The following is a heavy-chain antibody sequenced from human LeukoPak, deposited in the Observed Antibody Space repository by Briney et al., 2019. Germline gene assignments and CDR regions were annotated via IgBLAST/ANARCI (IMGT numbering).Heavy chain of an antibody. CDR2: IYHSGST. D-gene: IGHD1-7*01. J-gene: IGHJ6*03. CDR1: GGSFSGYY. CDR3: ARREEETTFYYYYYMDV. Sequence: PSETLSLTCAVYGGSFSGYYWGWIRQPPGKGLEWIGSIYHSGSTYYNPSLKSRVTISVDTSKNQFSLKLSSATAADTAVYYCARREEETTFYYYYYMDVRGKGTTVTVSS. V-gene: IGHV4-38-2*01.